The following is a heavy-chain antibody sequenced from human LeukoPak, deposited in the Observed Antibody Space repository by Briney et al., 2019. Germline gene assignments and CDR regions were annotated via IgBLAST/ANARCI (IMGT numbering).Heavy chain of an antibody. V-gene: IGHV3-23*01. D-gene: IGHD1-1*01. CDR2: ISGSGGST. CDR1: GFTFSSYG. J-gene: IGHJ4*02. Sequence: RGTLRLSCAAAGFTFSSYGMSSVRQAPGEGLEWVSAISGSGGSTYYADSVKGRFTISRDNSKNTLYLQMNSLRAEDTAVYYCAKELNDYYENWGQGTLVTVSS. CDR3: AKELNDYYEN.